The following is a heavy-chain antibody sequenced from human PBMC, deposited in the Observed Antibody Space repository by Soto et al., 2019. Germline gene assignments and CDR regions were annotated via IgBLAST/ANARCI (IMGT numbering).Heavy chain of an antibody. CDR1: GGTISSYY. CDR2: IYYSGST. V-gene: IGHV4-59*01. J-gene: IGHJ3*02. Sequence: SQTMSLTCTVSGGTISSYYWSWIRQPPGKGLEWIGYIYYSGSTNYNPSLKSRVTISVDTSKNQFSLKLSSVTAADTAVYYCARVLGGTFGAFDIWGQGTMVTVS. D-gene: IGHD3-16*01. CDR3: ARVLGGTFGAFDI.